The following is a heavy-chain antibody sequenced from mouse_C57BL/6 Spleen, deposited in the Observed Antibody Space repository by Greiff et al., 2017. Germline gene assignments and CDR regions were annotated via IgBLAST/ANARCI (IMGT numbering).Heavy chain of an antibody. CDR3: TRGTGSPPYYAMDY. J-gene: IGHJ4*01. V-gene: IGHV5-9-1*02. CDR1: GFTFSSYA. Sequence: EVKLVESGEGLVKPGGSLKLSCAASGFTFSSYAMSWVRQTPEKRLEWVAYISSGGDYIYYADTVQGRFTIASDNARNTLYLQMSSLNTEDTAMYYCTRGTGSPPYYAMDYWGQGTSVTVSS. D-gene: IGHD1-1*01. CDR2: ISSGGDYI.